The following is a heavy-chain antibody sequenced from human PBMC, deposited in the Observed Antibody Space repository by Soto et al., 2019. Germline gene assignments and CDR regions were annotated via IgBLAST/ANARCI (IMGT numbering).Heavy chain of an antibody. D-gene: IGHD3-10*01. CDR2: ISGSGGST. Sequence: PGGSLRLSCAAAGFTFSSYAMSWVRQAPGKGLEWVSAISGSGGSTYYADSVKGRFTISRDNSKNTLYLQMNSLRAEDTAVYYCAKHGSGSYSNYYYYYYMDVWGKGTTVTVSS. CDR1: GFTFSSYA. V-gene: IGHV3-23*01. CDR3: AKHGSGSYSNYYYYYYMDV. J-gene: IGHJ6*03.